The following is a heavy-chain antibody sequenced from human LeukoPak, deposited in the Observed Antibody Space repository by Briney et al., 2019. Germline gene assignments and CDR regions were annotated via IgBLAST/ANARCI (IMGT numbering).Heavy chain of an antibody. D-gene: IGHD3-22*01. CDR1: GGSISSADYY. J-gene: IGHJ4*02. Sequence: SQTLSLTCTVSGGSISSADYYWSWIRQHPGKGLEWIGYIYYSGSTYYNPSLKSRVTISVDTSKNQFSLKLSSVTAADTAVYYCARVLRSSGSPDYWGQGALVTVSS. CDR2: IYYSGST. V-gene: IGHV4-31*03. CDR3: ARVLRSSGSPDY.